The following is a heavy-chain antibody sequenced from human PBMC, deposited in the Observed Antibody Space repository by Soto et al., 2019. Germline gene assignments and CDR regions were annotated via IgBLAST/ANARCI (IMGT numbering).Heavy chain of an antibody. CDR1: GGTFSSYA. D-gene: IGHD3-10*01. V-gene: IGHV1-69*12. CDR3: VTGMAPSGGLVYGMDV. CDR2: IIPIFGTA. J-gene: IGHJ6*02. Sequence: QVQLVQSGAEVKKPGSSVKASCKASGGTFSSYAISWVRQGPGQGLEWMGGIIPIFGTANYAQKFQGRVTITADESTSTAYMELSSLRSEDTAVYYCVTGMAPSGGLVYGMDVWGQGTTVTVSS.